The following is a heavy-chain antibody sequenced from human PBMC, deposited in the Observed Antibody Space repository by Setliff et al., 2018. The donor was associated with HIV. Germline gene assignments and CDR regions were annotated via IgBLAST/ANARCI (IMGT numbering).Heavy chain of an antibody. J-gene: IGHJ4*01. V-gene: IGHV3-15*01. CDR2: IYTKTDAERK. Sequence: PGGSLRLSCAASGLTFSSAWMSWVRQLPGKRLEWVARIYTKTDAERKDCGAAVKGRFAISRDDSKNTVYLQMSSLKTEDTGVYYCTTLSRGRSNAGWYYFDNWGHGTLVTVSS. CDR1: GLTFSSAW. CDR3: TTLSRGRSNAGWYYFDN. D-gene: IGHD6-19*01.